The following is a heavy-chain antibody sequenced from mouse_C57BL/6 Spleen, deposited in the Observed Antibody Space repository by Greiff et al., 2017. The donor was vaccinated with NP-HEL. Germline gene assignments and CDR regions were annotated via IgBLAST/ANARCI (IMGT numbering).Heavy chain of an antibody. CDR1: GYAFSSSW. J-gene: IGHJ3*01. CDR3: ARGDYDVFAY. CDR2: IYPGDGDT. V-gene: IGHV1-82*01. D-gene: IGHD2-4*01. Sequence: VQLKESGPELVKPGASVKISCKASGYAFSSSWMNWVKQRPGKGLEWIGRIYPGDGDTNYNGKFKGKATLTADKSSSTAYMQLSSLTSEDSAVYFCARGDYDVFAYWGQGTLVTVSA.